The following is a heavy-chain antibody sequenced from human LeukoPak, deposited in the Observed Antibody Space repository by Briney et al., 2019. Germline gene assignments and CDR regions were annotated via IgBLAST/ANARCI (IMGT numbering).Heavy chain of an antibody. D-gene: IGHD6-13*01. CDR2: IWYDGSNK. CDR1: GFTFSSYG. CDR3: ASAGIAAAGTSLTDY. J-gene: IGHJ4*02. V-gene: IGHV3-33*01. Sequence: GGSLRLSCAASGFTFSSYGMHWVRQAPGKGLEWVAVIWYDGSNKYYADSVKGRFTISRDNSKNTLYLQMNSLRAEDTAVYYCASAGIAAAGTSLTDYWGQGTLVTVSS.